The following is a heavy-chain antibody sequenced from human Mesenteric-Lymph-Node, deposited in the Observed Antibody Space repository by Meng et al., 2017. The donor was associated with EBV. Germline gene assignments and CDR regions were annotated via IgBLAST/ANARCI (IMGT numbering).Heavy chain of an antibody. CDR3: ARDSGSYRVDS. V-gene: IGHV4-39*07. CDR2: FSYSGTT. J-gene: IGHJ4*02. D-gene: IGHD1-26*01. CDR1: GGSITSFSYF. Sequence: LQLQESGPGLVKPSEALYLTCTVSGGSITSFSYFWNWIRQPPGKGLEWIATFSYSGTTYYNPSLQSRVTISKDTSKNQFSLNLNSVTAADTAVYYCARDSGSYRVDSWGQGTLVTVSS.